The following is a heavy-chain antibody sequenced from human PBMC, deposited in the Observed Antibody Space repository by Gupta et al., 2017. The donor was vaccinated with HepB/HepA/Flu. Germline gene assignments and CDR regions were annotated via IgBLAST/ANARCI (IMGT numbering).Heavy chain of an antibody. CDR2: INPSGNT. Sequence: QVQVQQWGAGLLKPSETLSLTCSVYGGSFDGYYWNWIRQPPGKGLEWIGEINPSGNTNYNQYIKRLGTRSGDTSKKQFSLNRRYLTAAATAGSYCARGGLWSWYDASDSYHSLDVWGKGTTVTVSS. CDR3: ARGGLWSWYDASDSYHSLDV. D-gene: IGHD1-1*01. CDR1: GGSFDGYY. J-gene: IGHJ6*03. V-gene: IGHV4-34*01.